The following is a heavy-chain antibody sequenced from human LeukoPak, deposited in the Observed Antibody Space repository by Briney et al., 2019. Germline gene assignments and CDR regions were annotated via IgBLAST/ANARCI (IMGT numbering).Heavy chain of an antibody. CDR1: GFTFSSYA. D-gene: IGHD6-13*01. CDR3: ANRPAAGIPMGAFDI. V-gene: IGHV3-23*01. Sequence: GGSLRLSCAASGFTFSSYAMSWVRQAPGKGLEGVSAISGSGGSTYYAGSVKGRFTISRDNSKNTLYLQMNSLRAEDTAVYYCANRPAAGIPMGAFDIWGQGTMVTVSS. CDR2: ISGSGGST. J-gene: IGHJ3*02.